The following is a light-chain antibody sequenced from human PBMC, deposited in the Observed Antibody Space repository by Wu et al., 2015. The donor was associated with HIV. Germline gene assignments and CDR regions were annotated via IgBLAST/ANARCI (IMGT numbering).Light chain of an antibody. CDR2: DAS. J-gene: IGKJ5*01. CDR1: QSVSSY. Sequence: EIVLTQSPATLSLSPGERATLSCRASQSVSSYLAWYQQKPGQAPRLLIYDASNRATGIPARFSGGGSTTDYSLTISSLEPEDFAVYYCQQHANWPLTFGQGTRLEIK. V-gene: IGKV3-11*01. CDR3: QQHANWPLT.